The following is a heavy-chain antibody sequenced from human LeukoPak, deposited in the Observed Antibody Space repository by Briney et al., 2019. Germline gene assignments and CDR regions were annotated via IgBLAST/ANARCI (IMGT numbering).Heavy chain of an antibody. CDR1: GRSFSGYY. J-gene: IGHJ4*02. CDR2: INHSGST. Sequence: SETLSLTCAVYGRSFSGYYWSWIRQPPGKGLEWIGEINHSGSTNYNPSLKSRVTISVDTSKNQFSLKLSSVTAADTAVYYCARESYGDYAGDYWGQGTLVTVSS. D-gene: IGHD4-17*01. CDR3: ARESYGDYAGDY. V-gene: IGHV4-34*01.